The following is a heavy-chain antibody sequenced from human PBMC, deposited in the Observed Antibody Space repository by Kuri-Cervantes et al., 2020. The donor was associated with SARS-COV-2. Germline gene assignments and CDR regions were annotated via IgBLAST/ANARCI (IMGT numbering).Heavy chain of an antibody. CDR1: GYTFTGYY. Sequence: ASEKVSCKASGYTFTGYYMHWVRQAPGQGLEWMGWINPNSGGTNYAQKFQGRVTMTRDTSISTAYMELSRLRSDDTAVYYCAREWCGGDCYSYYYYYYMDVWGKGTTVTVSS. CDR3: AREWCGGDCYSYYYYYYMDV. V-gene: IGHV1-2*02. J-gene: IGHJ6*03. CDR2: INPNSGGT. D-gene: IGHD2-21*01.